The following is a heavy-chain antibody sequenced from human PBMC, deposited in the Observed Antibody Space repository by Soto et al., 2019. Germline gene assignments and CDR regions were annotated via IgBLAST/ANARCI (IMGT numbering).Heavy chain of an antibody. CDR2: INPNSGGT. Sequence: QVQLVQSGAEVKKPGASVKVSCKASGYTFTGYYMHWVRQAPGQGLEWMGWINPNSGGTNYAQKFQGWVTMTRDTPLRPAYMELSRLRSDDTAVYYCARGGGYYDSSGYRNWFDPWGQGTLVTVSS. CDR3: ARGGGYYDSSGYRNWFDP. CDR1: GYTFTGYY. D-gene: IGHD3-22*01. V-gene: IGHV1-2*04. J-gene: IGHJ5*02.